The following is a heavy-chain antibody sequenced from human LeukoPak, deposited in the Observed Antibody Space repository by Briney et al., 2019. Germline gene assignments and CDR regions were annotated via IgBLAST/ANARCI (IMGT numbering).Heavy chain of an antibody. J-gene: IGHJ3*02. CDR2: IYTGGST. Sequence: GGSLRLSCAASGFTVSTTYMSWVRQAPGKGLEWVSIIYTGGSTYYAHSVKGRFTISRDNSKNTVYLQMNSLRAEDTAVYFCARDLGINDAFDIWGQGTMLTVSS. V-gene: IGHV3-53*01. CDR1: GFTVSTTY. D-gene: IGHD7-27*01. CDR3: ARDLGINDAFDI.